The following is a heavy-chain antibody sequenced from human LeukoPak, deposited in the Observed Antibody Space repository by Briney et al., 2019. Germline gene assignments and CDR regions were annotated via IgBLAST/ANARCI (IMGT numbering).Heavy chain of an antibody. CDR1: GGSISSYY. CDR2: IYTSGST. Sequence: SETLSLTCTVSGGSISSYYWSWIRQPAGKGLEWIGRIYTSGSTNYNPSLKSRVTMSVDTSKNQFSLKLSSVTAADTAVYYCARDEDLYGSGSYYDYWGQGTLVTVSS. V-gene: IGHV4-4*07. CDR3: ARDEDLYGSGSYYDY. J-gene: IGHJ4*02. D-gene: IGHD3-10*01.